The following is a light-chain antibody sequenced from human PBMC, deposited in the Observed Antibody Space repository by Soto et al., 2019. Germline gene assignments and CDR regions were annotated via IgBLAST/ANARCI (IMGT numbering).Light chain of an antibody. CDR3: QQYGPSIT. V-gene: IGKV3-20*01. CDR1: QSVSSNY. Sequence: EIVLTQSPGTLSLSPGERATLSCRASQSVSSNYLAWYQQKPGQAPRLLIYGASNRATGIPDRFSGSGSGTDFTLTISRLEAEDFAVFYCQQYGPSITFGGGTKVEIK. CDR2: GAS. J-gene: IGKJ4*01.